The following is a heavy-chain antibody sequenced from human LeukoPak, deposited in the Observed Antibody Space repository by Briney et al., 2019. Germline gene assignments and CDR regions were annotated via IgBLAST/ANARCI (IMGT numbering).Heavy chain of an antibody. CDR3: ARGIAAAGTTLPINWFDP. D-gene: IGHD6-13*01. Sequence: ASVKVSCKASGYTFTDYYMQWVRQAPGQGLEWMGWSNPNSGGTNYAQKFQGRVTMTRDTSISTAYMELSRLTSEDTAVYYCARGIAAAGTTLPINWFDPWGQGTLVTVSS. CDR2: SNPNSGGT. J-gene: IGHJ5*02. CDR1: GYTFTDYY. V-gene: IGHV1-2*02.